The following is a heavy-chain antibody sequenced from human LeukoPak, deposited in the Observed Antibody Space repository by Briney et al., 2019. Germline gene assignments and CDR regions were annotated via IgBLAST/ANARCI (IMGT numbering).Heavy chain of an antibody. CDR1: GGSLSSGGYY. D-gene: IGHD5-12*01. CDR2: IYYSGGT. J-gene: IGHJ3*02. Sequence: SEALSLTCTVSGGSLSSGGYYWSWIRQHPGKGLGWIGYIYYSGGTYYNPSLKSRLTISVDTSKNQFSLKLSSVIAADTAVYYCARRTAITLDAFDIWGQGTMVTVSS. CDR3: ARRTAITLDAFDI. V-gene: IGHV4-31*03.